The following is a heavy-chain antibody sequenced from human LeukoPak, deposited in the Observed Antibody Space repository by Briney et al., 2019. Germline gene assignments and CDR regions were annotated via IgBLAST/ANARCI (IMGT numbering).Heavy chain of an antibody. D-gene: IGHD6-19*01. Sequence: ASVRVSCKTSGYTFTDYDITWVRQAPGQGLEWMGGIIPVFRTTNYPQKFQGRVTITADESTSTAYLELSSPTSEDTAVYYCARTVYSSDWGYYYYYMDVWGKGTTVTVSS. V-gene: IGHV1-69*13. CDR3: ARTVYSSDWGYYYYYMDV. J-gene: IGHJ6*03. CDR1: GYTFTDYD. CDR2: IIPVFRTT.